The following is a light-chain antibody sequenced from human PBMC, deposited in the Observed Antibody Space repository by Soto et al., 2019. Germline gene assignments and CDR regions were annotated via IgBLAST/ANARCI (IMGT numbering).Light chain of an antibody. V-gene: IGKV3-20*01. CDR1: QSVSSSY. CDR3: QQFGSSPLWT. CDR2: GAS. J-gene: IGKJ1*01. Sequence: EIGLTESPGTLSLSRGERATLSCRASQSVSSSYLAWYQQKPGQAPRLLIYGASSRATGIPDRFSGSGSGTDFTLTISRLEPEDFAVYYCQQFGSSPLWTFGQGTKVDIK.